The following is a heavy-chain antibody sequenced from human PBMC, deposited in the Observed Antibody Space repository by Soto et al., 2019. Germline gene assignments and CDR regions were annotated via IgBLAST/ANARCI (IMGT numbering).Heavy chain of an antibody. CDR2: ISYDGSNK. D-gene: IGHD6-13*01. Sequence: SLRLSCAASGFTFSSYAMHWVRQAPGKGLEWVAVISYDGSNKYYADSVKGRFTISRDNSKNTLYLQMNSLRAEDTAVYYCARDGWAAGYYYYYGMDVWGQGTTVTVSS. CDR1: GFTFSSYA. V-gene: IGHV3-30-3*01. CDR3: ARDGWAAGYYYYYGMDV. J-gene: IGHJ6*02.